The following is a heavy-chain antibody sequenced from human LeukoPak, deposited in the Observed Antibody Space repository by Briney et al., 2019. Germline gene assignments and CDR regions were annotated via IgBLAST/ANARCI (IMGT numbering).Heavy chain of an antibody. D-gene: IGHD5-24*01. CDR3: ARSGVEMATIPDY. CDR2: IIPIFGTA. J-gene: IGHJ4*02. CDR1: GGTFSSYA. V-gene: IGHV1-69*05. Sequence: SVKVSCKASGGTFSSYAISWVRQAPGQGLEWMGRIIPIFGTANYAQKFQGRVTITTDESTSTAYMELSSLRSEDTAVYYCARSGVEMATIPDYWGQGTLVTVSS.